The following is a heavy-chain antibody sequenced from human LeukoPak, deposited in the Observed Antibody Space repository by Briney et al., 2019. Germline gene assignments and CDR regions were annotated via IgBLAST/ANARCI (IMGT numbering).Heavy chain of an antibody. CDR3: AKDYRMIAFGGVIGIDAFDI. Sequence: GGSLRLSCAASGFTFSSYAMSWVRQAPGKGLEWVSGISGSGSSTFDADSVKGRFTISRDNSKNTLFLQMNSLRAEDTALYYCAKDYRMIAFGGVIGIDAFDIWGQGTMVTVSS. D-gene: IGHD3-16*02. CDR2: ISGSGSST. CDR1: GFTFSSYA. J-gene: IGHJ3*02. V-gene: IGHV3-23*01.